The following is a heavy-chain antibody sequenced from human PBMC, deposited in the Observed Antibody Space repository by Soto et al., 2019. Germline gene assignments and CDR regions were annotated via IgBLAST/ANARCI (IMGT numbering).Heavy chain of an antibody. V-gene: IGHV3-30*09. CDR3: AKARHSTSWYGVEADF. Sequence: ESGGGVVQPGRSLRLSCAASGFIFGDYAMHWVRQAPGKGLEWVAVISYGGDNKYYADSVRGRFAISRDNLKNTLYLQMNSLNPEDTAVYHCAKARHSTSWYGVEADFWGQGTLVTVSS. J-gene: IGHJ4*02. CDR2: ISYGGDNK. CDR1: GFIFGDYA. D-gene: IGHD6-13*01.